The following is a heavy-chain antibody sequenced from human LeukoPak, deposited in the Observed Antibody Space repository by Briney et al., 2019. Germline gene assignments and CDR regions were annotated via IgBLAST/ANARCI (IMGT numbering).Heavy chain of an antibody. J-gene: IGHJ4*02. D-gene: IGHD3-3*01. CDR2: ISGSGGST. CDR1: GFTFSSYA. CDR3: AKAVLKRITIFGVVINPLDY. V-gene: IGHV3-23*01. Sequence: GGSLRLSCAASGFTFSSYAMSWVRQAPGEGLDCVSAISGSGGSTYYADSVKGRFTISRDNSKNTLYPQMNSLRAEDTAVYYCAKAVLKRITIFGVVINPLDYWGQGTLVTVSS.